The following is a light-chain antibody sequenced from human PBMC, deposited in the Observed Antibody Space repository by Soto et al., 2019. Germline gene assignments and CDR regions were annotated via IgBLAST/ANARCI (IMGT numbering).Light chain of an antibody. CDR2: DAS. V-gene: IGKV1-5*01. CDR1: QSVSSW. Sequence: IQMTQSPSTLSASVGDRVTITCRASQSVSSWLAWYQQKPGEAPNLLIYDASILASWFPSRVSGRGTGTELPLTSSSLQPDDFATYYCQQNNINSFPFGQGTNVNIK. CDR3: QQNNINSFP. J-gene: IGKJ1*01.